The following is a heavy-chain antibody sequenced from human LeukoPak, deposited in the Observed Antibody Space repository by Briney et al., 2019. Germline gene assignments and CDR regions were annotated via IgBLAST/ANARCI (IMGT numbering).Heavy chain of an antibody. D-gene: IGHD5-18*01. CDR3: ARESTAMAPYIDY. CDR1: GFTFSSYS. Sequence: PGGSLRLSCAASGFTFSSYSMNWVRQAPGKGLEWVSSISSGSSYIYYADSVKGRFTISRDNAKNSLYLQMNSLRAEDTAVYYCARESTAMAPYIDYWGQGTLVTVSS. J-gene: IGHJ4*02. V-gene: IGHV3-21*01. CDR2: ISSGSSYI.